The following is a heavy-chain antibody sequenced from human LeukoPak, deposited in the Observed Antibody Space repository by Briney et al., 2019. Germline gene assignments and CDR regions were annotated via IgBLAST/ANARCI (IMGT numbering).Heavy chain of an antibody. V-gene: IGHV1-18*01. Sequence: ASVKVSCKASGYTFTSYGISWVRQAPGQGLEWMGWICAYNGNTNYAQKLQGRVTMTTDTSTSTAYMELRSLRSDDTAVYYCARDNLESKGYCSGGSCYPFDYWGQGTLVTVSS. CDR1: GYTFTSYG. CDR2: ICAYNGNT. J-gene: IGHJ4*02. D-gene: IGHD2-15*01. CDR3: ARDNLESKGYCSGGSCYPFDY.